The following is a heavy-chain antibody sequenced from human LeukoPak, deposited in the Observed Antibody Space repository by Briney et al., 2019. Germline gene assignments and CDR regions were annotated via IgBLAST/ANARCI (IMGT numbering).Heavy chain of an antibody. J-gene: IGHJ4*02. D-gene: IGHD1-26*01. CDR1: GGSISSYY. Sequence: NPSETLSLTCTVSGGSISSYYWSWIRQPPGKGLEWIGYIYYSGSTNYNPSLKSRVTISVDTSKNQFSLKLSSVTAADTAVYYCARGGGGSYHSDYWGQGTLVTVSS. CDR3: ARGGGGSYHSDY. V-gene: IGHV4-59*01. CDR2: IYYSGST.